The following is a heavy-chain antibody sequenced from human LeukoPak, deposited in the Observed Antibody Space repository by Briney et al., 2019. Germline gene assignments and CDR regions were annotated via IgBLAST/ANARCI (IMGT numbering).Heavy chain of an antibody. CDR2: ISGSGGST. D-gene: IGHD4-11*01. J-gene: IGHJ4*02. V-gene: IGHV3-23*01. Sequence: GGSLRLSCAASGFTFSSYAMSWVRQAPGKGLEWVSVISGSGGSTYYADSVKGRFTISRDNSKNTLYPQMNSLRAEDTAVYYCAKGEPKSNGLDYWGQGTLVTVSS. CDR1: GFTFSSYA. CDR3: AKGEPKSNGLDY.